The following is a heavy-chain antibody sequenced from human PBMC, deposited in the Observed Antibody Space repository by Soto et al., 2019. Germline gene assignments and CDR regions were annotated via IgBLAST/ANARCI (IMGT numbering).Heavy chain of an antibody. V-gene: IGHV3-9*01. D-gene: IGHD3-16*02. CDR1: GFKFDDYA. CDR2: INWTGERI. Sequence: EVQLVESGGAMVHPGGSLRLSCVASGFKFDDYAIHWVRKFAGKGLYWVSAINWTGERIAYADSVKGRSTISRDNAKYYVSLQITSLRPEDAALYYCARDRICRFYAIDVWGQGTTVTVSS. J-gene: IGHJ6*02. CDR3: ARDRICRFYAIDV.